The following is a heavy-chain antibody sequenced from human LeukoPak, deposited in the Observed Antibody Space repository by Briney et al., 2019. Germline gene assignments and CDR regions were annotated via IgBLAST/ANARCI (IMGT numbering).Heavy chain of an antibody. CDR1: GFIFSNYA. CDR2: ISNSGDAT. CDR3: AKAPPYTKYFDY. D-gene: IGHD1-1*01. Sequence: GGSLRLSCAGSGFIFSNYAMSWVRQAPGQGLEWVSTISNSGDATFYADAVRGRFTISRDNSKNTLYLQMYSLRAEDTAIYYCAKAPPYTKYFDYWGQGTLLTVSS. V-gene: IGHV3-23*01. J-gene: IGHJ4*02.